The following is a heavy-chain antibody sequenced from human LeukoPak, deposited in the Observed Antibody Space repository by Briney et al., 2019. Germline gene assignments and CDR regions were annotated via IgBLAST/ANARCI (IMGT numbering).Heavy chain of an antibody. D-gene: IGHD1-26*01. J-gene: IGHJ4*02. V-gene: IGHV4-30-2*01. CDR3: ARTTYRSDY. CDR2: IYHSGST. CDR1: GGSISSGGYY. Sequence: SQTLSLTCTVSGGSISSGGYYWSWIRQPPRKGLEWIGYIYHSGSTYFNPSLKSRVTISVDRSKNQFSLKLSSVTAADTAVYYCARTTYRSDYWGQGTLVTVSS.